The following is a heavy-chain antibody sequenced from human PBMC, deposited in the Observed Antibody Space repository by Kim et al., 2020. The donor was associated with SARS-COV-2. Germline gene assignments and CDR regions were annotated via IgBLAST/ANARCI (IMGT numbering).Heavy chain of an antibody. V-gene: IGHV3-49*02. D-gene: IGHD6-13*01. J-gene: IGHJ4*02. Sequence: ASVQGRFIISRDDSKNIAYLQMGSLKTEDTAIYYCVRCPSTSSSWVKAVDYWGQGTLVTVSS. CDR3: VRCPSTSSSWVKAVDY.